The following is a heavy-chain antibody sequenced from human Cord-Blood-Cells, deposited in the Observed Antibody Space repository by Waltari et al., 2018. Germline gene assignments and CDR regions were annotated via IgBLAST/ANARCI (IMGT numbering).Heavy chain of an antibody. CDR2: IYYRGST. D-gene: IGHD3-10*01. V-gene: IGHV4-59*01. Sequence: QVQLQESGPGLVKPSETLSLTCTVSGGSISSYYWSWIRQPPGKGLEWIGYIYYRGSTNYNPALKSRVTISVDTSKNQFSLKLSSVTAADTAVYYCARGGGYYGSGSYSAFDYWGQGTLVTVSS. CDR3: ARGGGYYGSGSYSAFDY. J-gene: IGHJ4*02. CDR1: GGSISSYY.